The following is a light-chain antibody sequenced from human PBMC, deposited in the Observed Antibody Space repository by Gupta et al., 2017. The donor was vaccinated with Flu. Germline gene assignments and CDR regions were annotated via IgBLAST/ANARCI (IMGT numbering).Light chain of an antibody. J-gene: IGLJ3*02. CDR2: LNSDGSY. CDR3: QTWGADFWV. CDR1: NEHSDYA. Sequence: QPVLTQSPSASASLGASVKLPCSLSNEHSDYAIAWLQQLPGKGPRYLMKLNSDGSYTSGDGIPGRFTGSSSGAERYLTISGLQSEDEGDYFCQTWGADFWVFGGGTKLTAL. V-gene: IGLV4-69*01.